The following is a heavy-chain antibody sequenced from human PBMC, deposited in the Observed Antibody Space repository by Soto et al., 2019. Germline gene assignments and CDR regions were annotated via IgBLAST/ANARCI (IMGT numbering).Heavy chain of an antibody. CDR1: GGSISSGDYY. J-gene: IGHJ4*02. Sequence: ALEILSLTCTVSGGSISSGDYYWSWIRQPPGKGLEWIGYIYYSGSTYYNPSLKSRVTISVDTSKNQFSLKLSSVTAADTAVYYCARHYYYDSSGYYYSYYFDYWGQGTLVTVSS. D-gene: IGHD3-22*01. CDR3: ARHYYYDSSGYYYSYYFDY. V-gene: IGHV4-30-4*01. CDR2: IYYSGST.